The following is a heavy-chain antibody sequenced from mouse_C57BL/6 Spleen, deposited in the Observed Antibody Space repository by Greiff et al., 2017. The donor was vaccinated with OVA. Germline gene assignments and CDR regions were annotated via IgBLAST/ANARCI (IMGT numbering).Heavy chain of an antibody. CDR1: GYTFTSYW. V-gene: IGHV1-52*01. CDR3: ARGAVVATDWYFDV. Sequence: QVQLQQSGAELVRPGSSVKLSCKASGYTFTSYWMHWVKQRPIQGLEWIGNIDPYDSETHYNQKFKDKATLTVDKSSSTAYMQLSSLTSEDVEVYYCARGAVVATDWYFDVWGTGTTVTVSS. D-gene: IGHD1-1*01. CDR2: IDPYDSET. J-gene: IGHJ1*03.